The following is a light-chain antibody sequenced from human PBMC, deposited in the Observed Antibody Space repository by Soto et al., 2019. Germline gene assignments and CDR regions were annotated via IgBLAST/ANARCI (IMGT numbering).Light chain of an antibody. V-gene: IGKV3-20*01. CDR2: AAS. CDR3: QQYGSSPTWT. Sequence: EIVWTQSQVTLSLSPGYIATLSCSTSQIVSSSNLTWYQQKPGQAPRLLIYAASSRSTGIADRFSGSGSGTAVTLPISRLEHEDFVVYYCQQYGSSPTWTFGQGTKVEIK. CDR1: QIVSSSN. J-gene: IGKJ1*01.